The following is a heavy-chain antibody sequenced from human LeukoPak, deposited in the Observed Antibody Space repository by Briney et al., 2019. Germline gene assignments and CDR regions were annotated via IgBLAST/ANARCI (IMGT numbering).Heavy chain of an antibody. CDR2: IYSGGST. CDR1: GFTFSSYA. CDR3: ARVRKVTIFGVGYFDY. Sequence: GGSLRLSFAASGFTFSSYAMSWVRQAPGKGLEWVSVIYSGGSTYYAESAKGRFTISRDNSKNTLYLQLNSLRAEDTAVYYCARVRKVTIFGVGYFDYWGQGTLVTVSS. V-gene: IGHV3-53*01. D-gene: IGHD3-3*01. J-gene: IGHJ4*02.